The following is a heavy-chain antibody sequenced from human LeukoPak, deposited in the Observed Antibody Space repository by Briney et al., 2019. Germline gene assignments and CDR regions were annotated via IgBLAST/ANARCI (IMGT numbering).Heavy chain of an antibody. CDR1: GGSILSYF. J-gene: IGHJ4*02. Sequence: SETLPVTRTDCGGSILSYFFGGVRPPPAKGLAWIGYIYYSGSTNYNPPLTSRVTISVDTSKNHFSLKLSSVTAADTAVYYCERHTDSAPLSSLESWGQGTLVTVSS. V-gene: IGHV4-59*01. CDR3: ERHTDSAPLSSLES. CDR2: IYYSGST. D-gene: IGHD6-13*01.